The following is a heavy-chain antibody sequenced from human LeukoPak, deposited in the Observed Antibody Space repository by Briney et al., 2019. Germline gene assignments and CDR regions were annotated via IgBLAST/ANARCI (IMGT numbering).Heavy chain of an antibody. V-gene: IGHV3-9*01. CDR3: AKDIFTGIAAAGAIDY. J-gene: IGHJ4*02. CDR2: ISWNSGSI. D-gene: IGHD6-13*01. CDR1: GFTFEDYA. Sequence: AGGSLRLSCAASGFTFEDYAMHWVRQAPGKGLEWVSGISWNSGSIGYADSVKGRFTISRDNAKNSLYLQMNSLRAEDTALYYYAKDIFTGIAAAGAIDYWGQGTLVTVSS.